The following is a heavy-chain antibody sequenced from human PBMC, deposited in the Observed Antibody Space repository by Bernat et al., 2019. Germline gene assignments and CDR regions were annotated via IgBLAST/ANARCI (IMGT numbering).Heavy chain of an antibody. V-gene: IGHV4-59*01. CDR3: ARDRGYCSGGSCPEGDGFDP. Sequence: QVQLQESGPGLVKPSETLSLTCTVSGGSISSYYWSWIRQPPGKGLEWIGYIYYSGSTNYNPSLKSRVTISVDTSKNQFSLKLSSVTAVDTAVYYCARDRGYCSGGSCPEGDGFDPWGQGTLVTVSS. D-gene: IGHD2-15*01. J-gene: IGHJ5*02. CDR1: GGSISSYY. CDR2: IYYSGST.